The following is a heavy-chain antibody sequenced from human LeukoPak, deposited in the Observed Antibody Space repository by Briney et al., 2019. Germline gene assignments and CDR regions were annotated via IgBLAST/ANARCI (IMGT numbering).Heavy chain of an antibody. Sequence: PGGSPRLYCAASGFTFSSYSMNSVRQAPGKGLEWVSSISSSSSYIYYADSVKGRFTISRDNAKNSLYLQMNSLRTEDTAVYYCARDPNGGSYLSNWGQGTLVTVSS. CDR3: ARDPNGGSYLSN. CDR2: ISSSSSYI. V-gene: IGHV3-21*01. CDR1: GFTFSSYS. D-gene: IGHD2-15*01. J-gene: IGHJ4*02.